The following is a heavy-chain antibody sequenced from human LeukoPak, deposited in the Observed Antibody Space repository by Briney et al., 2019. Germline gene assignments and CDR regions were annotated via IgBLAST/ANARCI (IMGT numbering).Heavy chain of an antibody. CDR3: ATPFAY. CDR1: GFTFSTDS. V-gene: IGHV3-48*01. CDR2: ISRDSKTI. J-gene: IGHJ4*02. Sequence: GGSLRLSCAVSGFTFSTDSMNWVRQAPGEGRGWVSYISRDSKTIYYADSVKGRFTISRDNAKNSLYLQMNSLRVEDTPVYCCATPFAYWLRG.